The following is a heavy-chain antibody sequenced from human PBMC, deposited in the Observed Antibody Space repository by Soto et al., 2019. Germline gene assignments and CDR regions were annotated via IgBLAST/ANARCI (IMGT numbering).Heavy chain of an antibody. Sequence: PSETLSLTCTVSGDSISSYYWTWIRQPPGKGLEWIAYIYYGGSTNYNPSLKSRVTISVDTSKNQFSLKLSSVTAADTAVYYCARDPYDSSGYGFDYWGQGTLVTVSS. J-gene: IGHJ4*02. CDR3: ARDPYDSSGYGFDY. V-gene: IGHV4-59*01. CDR1: GDSISSYY. D-gene: IGHD3-22*01. CDR2: IYYGGST.